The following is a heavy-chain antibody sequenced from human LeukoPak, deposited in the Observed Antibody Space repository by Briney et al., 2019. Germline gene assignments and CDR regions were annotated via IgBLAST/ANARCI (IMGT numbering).Heavy chain of an antibody. CDR2: IFPGDSDT. D-gene: IGHD3/OR15-3a*01. CDR1: GYSFTSYW. V-gene: IGHV5-51*01. J-gene: IGHJ5*02. Sequence: GESLKISCKVSGYSFTSYWIGWVRQMPGKGLEWMRIIFPGDSDTRYSPSFQGQVSISVDKSISTAYLQWSSLKASDTAMYYCARRNFLASYYSLRQNWFDPWGQGTLVTVSS. CDR3: ARRNFLASYYSLRQNWFDP.